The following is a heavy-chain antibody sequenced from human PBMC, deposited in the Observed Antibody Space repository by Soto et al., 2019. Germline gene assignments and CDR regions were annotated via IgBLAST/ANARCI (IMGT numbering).Heavy chain of an antibody. V-gene: IGHV4-30-4*01. CDR1: GAXVXXGXXX. CDR2: IHYSETI. Sequence: QVQLQESGPGLVKASQTLSLTCTVSGAXVXXGXXXXSXXXXXXXXGLEWIGYIHYSETIYYNPSFKSRVQILVETFKNQFSLEVSSVTAADTAVYYCARAHRYYDYPDIWGQGTTVTVSS. D-gene: IGHD3-22*01. CDR3: ARAHRYYDYPDI. J-gene: IGHJ3*02.